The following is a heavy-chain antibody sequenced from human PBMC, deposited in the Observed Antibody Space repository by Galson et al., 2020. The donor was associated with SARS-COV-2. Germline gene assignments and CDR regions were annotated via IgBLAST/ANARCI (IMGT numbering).Heavy chain of an antibody. D-gene: IGHD2-15*01. CDR2: ISYDGSNK. J-gene: IGHJ4*02. CDR3: ARGAMVVAATLVSPLTGFV. CDR1: GFTFSSYA. V-gene: IGHV3-30-3*01. Sequence: GESLKISCAASGFTFSSYAMHWVRQAPGKGLEWVAVISYDGSNKYYADSVQGRFTISRDNSKNTLYLQMNSLRPEDTAVYSCARGAMVVAATLVSPLTGFVWGQGTLVTVSS.